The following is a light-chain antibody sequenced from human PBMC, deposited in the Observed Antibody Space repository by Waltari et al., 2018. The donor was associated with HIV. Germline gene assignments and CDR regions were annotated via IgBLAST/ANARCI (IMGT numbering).Light chain of an antibody. CDR2: DVS. Sequence: QSALTQPRSVSGSPGQSVTISCTGTSSDVGDYNYVSWYQQHPGKAPKLMIYDVSQRPSGVPDRFSGSKSGNTASLTISGLQADDDADYYCCSFAGTYTIFGGGTKLTVL. CDR1: SSDVGDYNY. CDR3: CSFAGTYTI. J-gene: IGLJ2*01. V-gene: IGLV2-11*01.